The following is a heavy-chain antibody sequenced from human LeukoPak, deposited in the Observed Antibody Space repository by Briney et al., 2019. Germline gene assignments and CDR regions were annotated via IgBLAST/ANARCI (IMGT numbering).Heavy chain of an antibody. Sequence: SETLSLTCAVYGGSFSGYYWSWIRQPPGKGLEWIGEINHSGSTNYNPSLKRRVTISVDTSKNQFSLKLSSVTAADTAVYYCARAPQYYDFWSGYYINPDKTIDYWGQGTLVTVSS. D-gene: IGHD3-3*01. J-gene: IGHJ4*02. CDR1: GGSFSGYY. CDR3: ARAPQYYDFWSGYYINPDKTIDY. V-gene: IGHV4-34*01. CDR2: INHSGST.